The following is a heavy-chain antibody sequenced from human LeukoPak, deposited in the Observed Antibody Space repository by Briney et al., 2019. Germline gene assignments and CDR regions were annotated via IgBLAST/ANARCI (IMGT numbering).Heavy chain of an antibody. J-gene: IGHJ3*02. D-gene: IGHD3-22*01. CDR3: ARGGLENGYHANDGFDI. CDR1: GGSISGYH. Sequence: SETLSLTCTVSGGSISGYHWSWIRQPPGKGLDWIGYIYYSGSTKYNPSLKSRVTMSVDTSKNQFSLKLSSMTAADTAVYYCARGGLENGYHANDGFDICGQGTVVTVSS. CDR2: IYYSGST. V-gene: IGHV4-59*01.